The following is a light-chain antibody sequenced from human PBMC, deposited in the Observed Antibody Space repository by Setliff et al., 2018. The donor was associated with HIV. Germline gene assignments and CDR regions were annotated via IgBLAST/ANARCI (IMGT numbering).Light chain of an antibody. J-gene: IGLJ1*01. CDR2: EVS. Sequence: QSALTQPASVSGSPGQSITISCTGTSXXVGSYNLVSWYQQHPGKAPKLMIYEVSKRPSGVSNRFSGSKSGNTASLTISGLQAEDEADYYCCSYAGSYNYVFGTGTKVTVL. CDR3: CSYAGSYNYV. CDR1: SXXVGSYNL. V-gene: IGLV2-23*02.